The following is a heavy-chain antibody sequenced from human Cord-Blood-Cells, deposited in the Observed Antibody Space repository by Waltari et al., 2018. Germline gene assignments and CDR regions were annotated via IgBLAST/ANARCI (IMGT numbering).Heavy chain of an antibody. D-gene: IGHD6-13*01. CDR2: INHSGST. CDR3: ARVGAAGDY. V-gene: IGHV4-34*01. CDR1: GGSFSGYY. Sequence: QVQQQQWGAGLLQPSWTLSLPCAVYGGSFSGYYWSWIRQPPGKGLEWIGEINHSGSTNYNPSLKSRVTISVDTSKNQFSLKLSSVTAADTAVYYCARVGAAGDYWGQGTLVTVSS. J-gene: IGHJ4*02.